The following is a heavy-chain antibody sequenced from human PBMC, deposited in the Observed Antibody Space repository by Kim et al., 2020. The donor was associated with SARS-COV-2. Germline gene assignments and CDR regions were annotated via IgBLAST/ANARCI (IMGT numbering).Heavy chain of an antibody. V-gene: IGHV3-23*01. CDR3: AKDSVSTMIVVVTDAFDI. CDR1: GFTFSSYA. D-gene: IGHD3-22*01. Sequence: GGSLRLSCAASGFTFSSYAMSWVRQAPGKGLEWVSAISGSGGSTYYADSVKGRFTISRDNSKNTLYLQMNSLRAEDTAVYYCAKDSVSTMIVVVTDAFDIWGQRTMGSVSS. J-gene: IGHJ3*02. CDR2: ISGSGGST.